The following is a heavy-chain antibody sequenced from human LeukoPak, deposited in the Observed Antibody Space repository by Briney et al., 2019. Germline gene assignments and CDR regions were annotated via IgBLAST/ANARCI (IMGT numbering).Heavy chain of an antibody. V-gene: IGHV3-20*04. CDR2: IIANGDSL. D-gene: IGHD1-26*01. CDR1: GFPFNKYG. CDR3: SRDPTYYLRYGYFDY. J-gene: IGHJ4*02. Sequence: GGSLRLSCVASGFPFNKYGMSWVRQVPGRGLELVSCIIANGDSLSYADSVRGRFTVSRDNTKNPLYLQMNSLRAEDTAVYYCSRDPTYYLRYGYFDYWGQGALVTVSS.